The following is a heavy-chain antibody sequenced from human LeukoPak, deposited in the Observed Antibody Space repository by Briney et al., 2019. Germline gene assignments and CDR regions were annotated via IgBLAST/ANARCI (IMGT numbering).Heavy chain of an antibody. Sequence: GGSLRLSCAASGFTFSSYSMNWVRQAPGKGLEWVAVISYDGSNKYYADSVKGRFTISRDNSKNTLYLQMNSLRAEDTAVYYCARLGTHKNTVVTPYFDYWGQGTLVTVSS. CDR2: ISYDGSNK. CDR1: GFTFSSYS. D-gene: IGHD4-23*01. CDR3: ARLGTHKNTVVTPYFDY. J-gene: IGHJ4*02. V-gene: IGHV3-30*03.